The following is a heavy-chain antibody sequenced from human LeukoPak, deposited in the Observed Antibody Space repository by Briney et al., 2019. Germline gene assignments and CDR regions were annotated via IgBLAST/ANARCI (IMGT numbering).Heavy chain of an antibody. CDR1: GGPFSGYY. J-gene: IGHJ6*02. D-gene: IGHD6-13*01. CDR2: INHSGST. CDR3: ARDRRIAAAGNYYYYGMDV. Sequence: SETLSLTCAVYGGPFSGYYWSWIRQPPGKGLEWIGEINHSGSTNYNPSLKSRVTISVDTSKNQFSLKLSSVTAADTAVYYCARDRRIAAAGNYYYYGMDVWGQGTTVTVSS. V-gene: IGHV4-34*01.